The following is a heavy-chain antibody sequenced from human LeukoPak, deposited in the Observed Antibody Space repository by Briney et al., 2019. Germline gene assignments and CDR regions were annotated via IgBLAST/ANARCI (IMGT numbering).Heavy chain of an antibody. V-gene: IGHV3-7*01. D-gene: IGHD2-2*02. J-gene: IGHJ6*02. Sequence: GGSLRLSCAASGFTFSSYWMSWVRQAPGKGLEWVANIKQDGSEKYYVDSVKGRFTISRDNAKNSLYLQMNSLRAEDTAVYYCARDLIVVVPAAIATHNYYHYGMDVWGQGTTVTVSS. CDR1: GFTFSSYW. CDR3: ARDLIVVVPAAIATHNYYHYGMDV. CDR2: IKQDGSEK.